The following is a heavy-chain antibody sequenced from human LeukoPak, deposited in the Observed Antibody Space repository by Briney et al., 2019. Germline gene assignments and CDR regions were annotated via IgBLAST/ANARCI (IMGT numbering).Heavy chain of an antibody. CDR3: ARGVNSGYFDY. CDR2: IYYSGST. Sequence: SETLSLTCTVPGGSISSYYWTWIRQPPGKGLEWIGYIYYSGSTNYNPSLKSRVTISVDTSKNQFSLKLTSVTAADTAVYYCARGVNSGYFDYCGQGTLVTVSS. D-gene: IGHD1-26*01. CDR1: GGSISSYY. V-gene: IGHV4-59*01. J-gene: IGHJ4*02.